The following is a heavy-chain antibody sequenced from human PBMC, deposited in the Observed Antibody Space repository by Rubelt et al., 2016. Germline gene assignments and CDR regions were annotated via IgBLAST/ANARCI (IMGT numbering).Heavy chain of an antibody. CDR1: GGSISSSSYY. CDR3: ARLSSGWYYFDY. CDR2: IYYSGST. V-gene: IGHV4-39*01. D-gene: IGHD6-19*01. J-gene: IGHJ4*02. Sequence: QLQLQESGPGLVKPSETLSLTCTVSGGSISSSSYYWGWIRQPPGQGLEWIGSIYYSGSTYYNPSLKSRVTISVDTSKNQFSLKWSSVTAADTAVYYCARLSSGWYYFDYWGQGTLVTVSS.